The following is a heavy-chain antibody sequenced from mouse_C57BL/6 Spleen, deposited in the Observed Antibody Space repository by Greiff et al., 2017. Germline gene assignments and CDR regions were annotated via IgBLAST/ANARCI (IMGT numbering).Heavy chain of an antibody. V-gene: IGHV3-1*01. CDR3: ARGAYDYDGYFDV. Sequence: VQLKESGPGMVKPSQSLSLTCTVTGYSITSGYDWHWIRHFPGNKLEWMGYISYSGSTNYNPSLKSRISITHDTSKNHFFLKLNSVTTEDTATYYCARGAYDYDGYFDVWGTGTTVTVSS. J-gene: IGHJ1*03. CDR1: GYSITSGYD. CDR2: ISYSGST. D-gene: IGHD2-4*01.